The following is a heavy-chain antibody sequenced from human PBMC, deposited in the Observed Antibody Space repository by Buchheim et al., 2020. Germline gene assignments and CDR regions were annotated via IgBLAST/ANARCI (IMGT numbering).Heavy chain of an antibody. D-gene: IGHD3-3*01. Sequence: QVQLQQSGPGLVKPSQTLSLTCAISGDSVSSNSAAWNWIRQSPSRGLEWLGRTYYRSKWYNDYAVSVKSRITINPDTSKNQFSLQLNSVTPEDTAVYYCARGGRSYLRFWSLDYYDGMDVWGQGTT. CDR1: GDSVSSNSAA. V-gene: IGHV6-1*01. CDR2: TYYRSKWYN. J-gene: IGHJ6*02. CDR3: ARGGRSYLRFWSLDYYDGMDV.